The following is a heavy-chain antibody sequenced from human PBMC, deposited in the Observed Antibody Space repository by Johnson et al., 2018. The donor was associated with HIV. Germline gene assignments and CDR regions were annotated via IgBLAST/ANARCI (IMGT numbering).Heavy chain of an antibody. Sequence: EVQLVESGGGVVQPGGSLRLSCAASGFTFSSYAMHWVRQAPGKGLEYVSAISSNGGSTYYANSVKGRFTISRDNSKNTLYLQMGSLRAEDMAVYYCARGITMIVVDAFDIWGQGTMVTVSS. CDR1: GFTFSSYA. V-gene: IGHV3-64*01. CDR2: ISSNGGST. J-gene: IGHJ3*02. D-gene: IGHD3-22*01. CDR3: ARGITMIVVDAFDI.